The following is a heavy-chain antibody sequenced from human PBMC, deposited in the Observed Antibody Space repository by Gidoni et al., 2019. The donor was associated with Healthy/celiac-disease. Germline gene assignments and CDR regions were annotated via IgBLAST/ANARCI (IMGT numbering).Heavy chain of an antibody. V-gene: IGHV3-23*01. Sequence: EVQLLESGGGLVQPGGSLRLSCAASGFTFSSYAMSWVRQAPGKGLEWVSAISGSGGSTYYADSVKGRFTISRDNSKNTLYLQMNSLRAEDTAVYYCAKGGIGELGGYYGMDVWGQGTTVTVSS. CDR2: ISGSGGST. CDR3: AKGGIGELGGYYGMDV. CDR1: GFTFSSYA. J-gene: IGHJ6*02. D-gene: IGHD3-10*01.